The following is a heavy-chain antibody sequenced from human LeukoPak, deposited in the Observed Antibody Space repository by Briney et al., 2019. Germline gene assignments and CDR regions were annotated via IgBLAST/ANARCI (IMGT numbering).Heavy chain of an antibody. CDR1: GFPFSRTS. CDR3: TTISLGY. J-gene: IGHJ4*02. V-gene: IGHV3-15*01. Sequence: GGSLRLSCAASGFPFSRTSMTWVRQAPGKGLEWIGRIKSKTDGGTADYAAPVKGRFTISRDDSKNTVFLQMSSLITEDTAVYYCTTISLGYWGQGTLVTVSS. CDR2: IKSKTDGGTA.